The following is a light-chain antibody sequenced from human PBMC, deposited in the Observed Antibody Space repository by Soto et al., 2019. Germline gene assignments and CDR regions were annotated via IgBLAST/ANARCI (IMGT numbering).Light chain of an antibody. CDR1: QSVSSY. J-gene: IGKJ4*01. V-gene: IGKV3-11*01. CDR3: QQRSNWLT. CDR2: DAS. Sequence: EIVLTQSPATLSLSPGERATLSCRASQSVSSYLAWYQQKPGQAPRLLIYDASNRATGIPARFSGSGSGTDFPLTISSLEPEDFAVYYCQQRSNWLTLGGGTKVEIK.